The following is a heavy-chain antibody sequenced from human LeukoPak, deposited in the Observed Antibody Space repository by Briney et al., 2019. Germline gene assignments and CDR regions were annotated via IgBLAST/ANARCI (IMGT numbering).Heavy chain of an antibody. V-gene: IGHV4-34*01. J-gene: IGHJ4*02. CDR3: ARRERTPLIRVVTAIRGTFDY. CDR1: GGSFSGYY. Sequence: PSETLSLTCAVYGGSFSGYYWSWIRQPPGKGLEWIGEINHSGSTNYNPSLKSRVTISVDTSKNQFSLKLSSVTAADTAVYYCARRERTPLIRVVTAIRGTFDYWGQGTLVTVSS. D-gene: IGHD2-21*02. CDR2: INHSGST.